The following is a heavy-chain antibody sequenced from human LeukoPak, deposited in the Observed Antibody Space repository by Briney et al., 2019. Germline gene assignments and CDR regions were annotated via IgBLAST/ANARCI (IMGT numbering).Heavy chain of an antibody. CDR1: GFSFSDYS. Sequence: PGGSLRLSCAASGFSFSDYSVSWVRQAPGRGLEWVSYISFDSTAIYYTDSVKGRFTISRDNAKNSLYLQMNSLRAEDTAVYYCARDHRYSGSPYAAFDIWGQGTMVTVSS. D-gene: IGHD1-26*01. CDR2: ISFDSTAI. CDR3: ARDHRYSGSPYAAFDI. J-gene: IGHJ3*02. V-gene: IGHV3-48*04.